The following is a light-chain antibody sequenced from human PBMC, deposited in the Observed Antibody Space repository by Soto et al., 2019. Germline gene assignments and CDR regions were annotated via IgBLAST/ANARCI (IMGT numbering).Light chain of an antibody. CDR3: SSYAGSNNLV. Sequence: QSALTQPPSASGSPGKSVTFSCTGTSSDVGGSNYVSWYQQHPGKAPKLMIYEVTKRPSGVPDRFSGSKSGNTASLTVSGLQAEDEADYYCSSYAGSNNLVFGGGTKVTVL. CDR1: SSDVGGSNY. V-gene: IGLV2-8*01. J-gene: IGLJ2*01. CDR2: EVT.